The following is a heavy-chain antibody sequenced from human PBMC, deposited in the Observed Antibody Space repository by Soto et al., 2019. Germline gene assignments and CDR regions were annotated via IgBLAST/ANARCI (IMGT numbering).Heavy chain of an antibody. CDR1: GFTFSAYA. D-gene: IGHD2-2*01. CDR2: ISGGGDST. J-gene: IGHJ4*02. CDR3: AKDRSCSRTSCYGIIDY. V-gene: IGHV3-23*01. Sequence: EVQVLESGGGLVQPGGSLKLSCAASGFTFSAYAMSWVRQAPGKGLEWVSTISGGGDSTPYADSVKGRFTLSRDNSKNTLYLQMNSLRAEDTAVYYCAKDRSCSRTSCYGIIDYWGQGTLVTVSS.